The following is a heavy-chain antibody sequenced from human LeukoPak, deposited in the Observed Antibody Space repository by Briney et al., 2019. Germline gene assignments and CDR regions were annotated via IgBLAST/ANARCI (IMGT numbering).Heavy chain of an antibody. Sequence: GESLRLSCAASGFIFSDYAMSWVRQAPGKGLEWLSGMSKSGDYTHDTESVKGRFTISRDNSKNTLYLQMSGLRADDTAIYYCAKFNGWELAEYYLDYWGHGTLVTVSS. CDR1: GFIFSDYA. J-gene: IGHJ4*01. D-gene: IGHD1-26*01. CDR3: AKFNGWELAEYYLDY. V-gene: IGHV3-23*01. CDR2: MSKSGDYT.